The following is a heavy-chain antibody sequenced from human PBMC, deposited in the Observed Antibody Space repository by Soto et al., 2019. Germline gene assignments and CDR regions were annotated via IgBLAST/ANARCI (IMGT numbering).Heavy chain of an antibody. J-gene: IGHJ3*02. V-gene: IGHV4-31*03. CDR2: IYYSGST. D-gene: IGHD3-3*01. CDR3: ARGPKYYDFWSGYSSRGTDAFDI. Sequence: SETLSLTCTVSGGSISSGGYYWSWIRQHPGKGLEWIGYIYYSGSTYYNPSLKSRVTISVDTSKNQFSLKLSSVTAADTAVYYCARGPKYYDFWSGYSSRGTDAFDIWGQGTMVTVSS. CDR1: GGSISSGGYY.